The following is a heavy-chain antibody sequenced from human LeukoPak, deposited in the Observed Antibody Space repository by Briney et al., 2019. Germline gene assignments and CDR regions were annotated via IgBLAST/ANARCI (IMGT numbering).Heavy chain of an antibody. CDR3: ARVQYCGGDCYSGNFDY. CDR1: GGSISSYH. CDR2: IYTSGST. V-gene: IGHV4-4*07. J-gene: IGHJ4*01. Sequence: SETLSLTRTVSGGSISSYHWSWIRQPAGKGLEWIGRIYTSGSTNYNPSLKSRVTISVDTSKNQFSLKLSSVTAADTAVYYCARVQYCGGDCYSGNFDYWGQGTLVTVSS. D-gene: IGHD2-21*02.